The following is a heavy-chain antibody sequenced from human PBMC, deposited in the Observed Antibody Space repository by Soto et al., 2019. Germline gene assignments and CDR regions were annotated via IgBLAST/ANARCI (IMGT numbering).Heavy chain of an antibody. V-gene: IGHV1-69*02. CDR2: IIPILGIA. D-gene: IGHD3-22*01. J-gene: IGHJ5*02. CDR1: GGTFSSYP. CDR3: ATADSRGYYYEWFDP. Sequence: QVQLVQSGAEVKKPGSSVKVSCKASGGTFSSYPISWVRQAPGPGLEWMGRIIPILGIANYAQKFQGRVTITADKSTSTAYMELSSLRSEDTAVYYCATADSRGYYYEWFDPWGQGTLVTVSS.